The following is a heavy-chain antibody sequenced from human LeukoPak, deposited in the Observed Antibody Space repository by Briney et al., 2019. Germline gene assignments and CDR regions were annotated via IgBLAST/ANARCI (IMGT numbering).Heavy chain of an antibody. Sequence: PGGSLRLSCEAFGFTFSSYSMNWVRQAPGKGLEWVSSISSSSSYIYYADSVKGRFTISRDNAKNSLYLQMNSLRAEDTAVYYCARGGGSSWYSPIDYWGQGTLVTVSS. V-gene: IGHV3-21*01. CDR3: ARGGGSSWYSPIDY. CDR1: GFTFSSYS. CDR2: ISSSSSYI. D-gene: IGHD6-13*01. J-gene: IGHJ4*02.